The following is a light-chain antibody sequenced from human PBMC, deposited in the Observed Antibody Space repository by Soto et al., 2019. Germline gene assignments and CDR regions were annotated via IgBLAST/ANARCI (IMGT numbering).Light chain of an antibody. CDR3: CSYATTFYV. CDR1: TIDVDSCNY. Sequence: QSVLAQPRSVSGSPGQSVTISCTGPTIDVDSCNYVSWYQQHPGKAPKLMIYDVSERPSGVADRFSGSKSGSTASLTISGLQAEDEADYYCCSYATTFYVFGRGTKVTVL. CDR2: DVS. V-gene: IGLV2-11*01. J-gene: IGLJ1*01.